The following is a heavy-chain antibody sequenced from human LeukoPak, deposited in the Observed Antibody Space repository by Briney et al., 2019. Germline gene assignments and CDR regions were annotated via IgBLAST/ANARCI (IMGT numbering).Heavy chain of an antibody. CDR2: ISSSSSYI. D-gene: IGHD3-22*01. V-gene: IGHV3-21*01. J-gene: IGHJ4*02. CDR1: GFTFSSYS. Sequence: GGSLRLSCAATGFTFSSYSMNWVRQAPGKWLEWVSSISSSSSYIYYADSVKGRFTISRDNAKNSLYLQMNSLRAEDTAVYYCARDRHYYASSGSDWGQGTLVTVSS. CDR3: ARDRHYYASSGSD.